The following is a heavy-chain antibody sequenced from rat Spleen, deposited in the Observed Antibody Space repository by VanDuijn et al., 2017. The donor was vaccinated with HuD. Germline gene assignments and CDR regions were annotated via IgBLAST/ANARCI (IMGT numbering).Heavy chain of an antibody. D-gene: IGHD1-4*01. CDR1: GFSLTSNG. J-gene: IGHJ3*01. V-gene: IGHV2S12*01. CDR2: ISRGGST. Sequence: QVQVKESGPGLVQPSQTLSLTCTVSGFSLTSNGVSWVRQTPGKGLEWIAAISRGGSTYYNSALKSRLSISRDTSKSQVFLKMNSLQTEDTAIYFCIRESLPGYNSHWFVYWGQGTLVTVSS. CDR3: IRESLPGYNSHWFVY.